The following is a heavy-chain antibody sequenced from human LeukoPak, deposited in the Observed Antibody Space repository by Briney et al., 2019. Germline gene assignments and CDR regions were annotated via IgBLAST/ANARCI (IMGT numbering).Heavy chain of an antibody. V-gene: IGHV1-8*01. D-gene: IGHD5-12*01. Sequence: ASVKVSCKASGYTFTSYDINWVRQATGQGLEWMGWMNPNSGNTGYAQKFQGRVTMTRNTSISTAYMELSSLRSEDTAVYYCSRGQGGWLRLSDYGMDVWGQGTPVTVSS. CDR1: GYTFTSYD. J-gene: IGHJ6*02. CDR3: SRGQGGWLRLSDYGMDV. CDR2: MNPNSGNT.